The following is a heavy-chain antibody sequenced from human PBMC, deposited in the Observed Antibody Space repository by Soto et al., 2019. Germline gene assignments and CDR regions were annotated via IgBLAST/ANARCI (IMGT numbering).Heavy chain of an antibody. V-gene: IGHV3-13*05. Sequence: LRLSCATSVFTFSNFDMHWVRQVPGKGLEWVSAIGAARDPYYLGSVKGRFTISRENAKNSVYLQMNDLRAGDSAVYYCARAYTDLLPRRADYYYAMDVWGQGTTVTVSS. CDR1: VFTFSNFD. J-gene: IGHJ6*02. D-gene: IGHD2-2*01. CDR3: ARAYTDLLPRRADYYYAMDV. CDR2: IGAARDP.